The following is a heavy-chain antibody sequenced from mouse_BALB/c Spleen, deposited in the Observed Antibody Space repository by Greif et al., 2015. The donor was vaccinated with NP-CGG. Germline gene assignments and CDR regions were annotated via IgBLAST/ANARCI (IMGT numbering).Heavy chain of an antibody. CDR3: ARRVYYFDY. Sequence: VQRVESGAELAKPGASVKMSCKASGYTFTSYWMHWVKQRPGQGLEWIRYINPSTGYTEYNQKFKDKATLTADKSSSTAYMQLSSLTSEDSAVYYCARRVYYFDYWGQGTTLTVSS. CDR2: INPSTGYT. V-gene: IGHV1-7*01. J-gene: IGHJ2*01. CDR1: GYTFTSYW.